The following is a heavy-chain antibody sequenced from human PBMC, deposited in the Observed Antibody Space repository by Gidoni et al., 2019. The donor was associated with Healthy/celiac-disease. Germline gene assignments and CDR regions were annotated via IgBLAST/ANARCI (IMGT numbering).Heavy chain of an antibody. V-gene: IGHV3-23*01. CDR3: AKDGPVTMVRGPIIPPGWFDP. J-gene: IGHJ5*02. CDR2: ISGSGGST. D-gene: IGHD3-10*01. Sequence: EVQLLESGGGLVQPGGSLRLSCAASGFTFSSYIMSWVGQAPGKGLEWVSAISGSGGSTYYADSVKGRFTISRDNSKNTLYLQMNSLRAEDTAVYYCAKDGPVTMVRGPIIPPGWFDPWGQGTLVTVSS. CDR1: GFTFSSYI.